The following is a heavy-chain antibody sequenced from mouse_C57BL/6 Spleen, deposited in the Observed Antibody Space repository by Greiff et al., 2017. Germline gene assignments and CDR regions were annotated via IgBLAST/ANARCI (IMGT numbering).Heavy chain of an antibody. V-gene: IGHV3-6*01. CDR2: ISYDGSN. CDR1: GYSITSGYY. Sequence: EVKLQESGPGLVKPSQSLSLTCSVTGYSITSGYYWNWIRQFPGNKLEWMGYISYDGSNNYNPSLKNRISITRDTPKNQFFLKLNSVTTEDTATYYCARGIAYYVDYWGQGTTLTVSS. CDR3: ARGIAYYVDY. J-gene: IGHJ2*01. D-gene: IGHD2-12*01.